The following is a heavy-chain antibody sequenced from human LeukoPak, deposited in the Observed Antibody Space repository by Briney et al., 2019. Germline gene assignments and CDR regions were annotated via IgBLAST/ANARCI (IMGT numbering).Heavy chain of an antibody. Sequence: PGGSLRLSCAASGFTFGSYAMSWVRQAPGKGLEWVSAISGSGGSTYYADSVKGRFTISRDNAKNSLYLQMNSLRAEDTAVYYCASHSGYDHHKMDVWGKGTTVTVSS. CDR1: GFTFGSYA. D-gene: IGHD5-12*01. J-gene: IGHJ6*04. CDR2: ISGSGGST. CDR3: ASHSGYDHHKMDV. V-gene: IGHV3-23*01.